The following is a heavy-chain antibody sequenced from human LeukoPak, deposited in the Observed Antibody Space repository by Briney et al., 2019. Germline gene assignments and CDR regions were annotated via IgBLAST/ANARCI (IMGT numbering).Heavy chain of an antibody. V-gene: IGHV3-48*03. CDR3: ARREDTAMVIYYYYGMDV. D-gene: IGHD5-18*01. CDR1: GFAFSSYE. CDR2: VSSSGSTI. J-gene: IGHJ6*04. Sequence: PGGSLRLSCADSGFAFSSYEMNWVRQATGKKLKWVSYVSSSGSTIYYADSVKGRSTISRDNAKNSLYLQMNSLRAEDTAVYYCARREDTAMVIYYYYGMDVWGKGTTVTVSS.